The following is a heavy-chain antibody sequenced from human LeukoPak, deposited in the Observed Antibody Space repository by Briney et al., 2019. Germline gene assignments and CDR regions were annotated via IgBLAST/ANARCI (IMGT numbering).Heavy chain of an antibody. J-gene: IGHJ4*02. CDR3: ARGRGYLNYFDY. D-gene: IGHD1-1*01. CDR2: INHSGST. CDR1: GGSFNGYY. V-gene: IGHV4-34*01. Sequence: SETLSLTCAVYGGSFNGYYWSWIRQPPGKGLEWIGEINHSGSTNYNPSLKSRVTISVDTSKNQFSLKLSSVTAADTAVYYCARGRGYLNYFDYWGQGTLVTVSS.